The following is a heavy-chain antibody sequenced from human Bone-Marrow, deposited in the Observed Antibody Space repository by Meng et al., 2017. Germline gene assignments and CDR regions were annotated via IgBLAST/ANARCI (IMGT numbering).Heavy chain of an antibody. J-gene: IGHJ5*02. D-gene: IGHD3-22*01. V-gene: IGHV4-34*01. Sequence: QGKLKQWGAGLLKPSETLSLTCAVYGGSFSGYYCSWSRQPPGKGLEWIWEINHSGSTNYNPSLKSRVTISVDTSKNQFSLKLSSVTAADTAVYYCARVGVVVITPNWFDPWGQGTLVTSPQ. CDR1: GGSFSGYY. CDR3: ARVGVVVITPNWFDP. CDR2: INHSGST.